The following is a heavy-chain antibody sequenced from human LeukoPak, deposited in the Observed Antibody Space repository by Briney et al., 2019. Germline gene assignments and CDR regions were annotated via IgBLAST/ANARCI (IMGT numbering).Heavy chain of an antibody. CDR3: VATMNLDYYYMDV. D-gene: IGHD3-22*01. V-gene: IGHV4-61*02. CDR2: IYTSGST. Sequence: SGTLSLTCTVSGGSISSGSYYWSWIRQSAGKGLEWIGRIYTSGSTNYNPSLKSRVTMSVHTSKNQFSLKLTSVTAADTALYYCVATMNLDYYYMDVWGKGTTVTVSS. J-gene: IGHJ6*03. CDR1: GGSISSGSYY.